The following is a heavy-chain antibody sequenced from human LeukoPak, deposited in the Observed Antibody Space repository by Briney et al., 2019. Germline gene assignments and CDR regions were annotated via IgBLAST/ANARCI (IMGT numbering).Heavy chain of an antibody. Sequence: SETLSLTCTVSGYSISSGYYWGWTRQPPGKGLEWIGSIYHSGSTYYNPSLKSRVTISVDTSKNQFSLKLSSVTAADTAVYYCARDNWGADGFDPWGQGTLVTVSS. D-gene: IGHD7-27*01. CDR1: GYSISSGYY. CDR3: ARDNWGADGFDP. J-gene: IGHJ5*02. V-gene: IGHV4-38-2*02. CDR2: IYHSGST.